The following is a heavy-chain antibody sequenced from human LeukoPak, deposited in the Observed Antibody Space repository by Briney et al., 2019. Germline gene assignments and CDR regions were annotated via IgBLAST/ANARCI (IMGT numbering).Heavy chain of an antibody. D-gene: IGHD3-9*01. CDR1: GGSISSSSYY. Sequence: SETLSLTCTVSGGSISSSSYYWSWIRQPAGTGLEWIGRIYTSGSTNYNPSLKSRVTISVDTSKNQFSLKLSSVTAADTAVYYCAREGYFDWLEHIKTYYYYYHMDVWGKGTTVTISS. V-gene: IGHV4-61*02. CDR3: AREGYFDWLEHIKTYYYYYHMDV. CDR2: IYTSGST. J-gene: IGHJ6*03.